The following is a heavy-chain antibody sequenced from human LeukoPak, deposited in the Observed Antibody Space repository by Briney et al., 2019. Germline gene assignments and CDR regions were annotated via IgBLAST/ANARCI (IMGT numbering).Heavy chain of an antibody. D-gene: IGHD6-13*01. CDR2: IRYDGSNK. CDR3: AKCGRRYSSIINAFDI. Sequence: PGGSLRLSCAASGFTFSSYSMHWVRQAPGKGLEWVAFIRYDGSNKYYADSVKGRFTISRDNSKNTLYLQMNSLRAEDTAVYYCAKCGRRYSSIINAFDIWGQGTMVTVSS. V-gene: IGHV3-30*02. CDR1: GFTFSSYS. J-gene: IGHJ3*02.